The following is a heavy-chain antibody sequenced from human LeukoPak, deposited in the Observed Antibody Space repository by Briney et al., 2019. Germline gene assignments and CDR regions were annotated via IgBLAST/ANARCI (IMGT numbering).Heavy chain of an antibody. J-gene: IGHJ4*02. CDR2: INTNRGAT. CDR1: GYTFTGYY. CDR3: APGERVSTSSVKYFDE. V-gene: IGHV1-2*02. Sequence: GVSVKVSCMPSGYTFTGYYMHWVRLAPGQGLEWMGWINTNRGATNNPKKFQGRVTITPAKSITTDYMYLSKLRSDDTGVYHFAPGERVSTSSVKYFDEWGEGTLVT. D-gene: IGHD6-6*01.